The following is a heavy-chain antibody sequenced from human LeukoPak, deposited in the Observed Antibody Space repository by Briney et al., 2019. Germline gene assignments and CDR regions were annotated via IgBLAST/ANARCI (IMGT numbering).Heavy chain of an antibody. CDR2: ISGSGGST. CDR3: AKAGGYNWNYYFDY. CDR1: GFTFSSYA. D-gene: IGHD1-7*01. V-gene: IGHV3-23*01. J-gene: IGHJ4*02. Sequence: GGSLRLSCAASGFTFSSYAMSWVRQAPGKGLEWVSAISGSGGSTYYADSVKGRFTISRDNSKNTLYLQMDSLRAEDTAVYYCAKAGGYNWNYYFDYWGQGTLVTVSS.